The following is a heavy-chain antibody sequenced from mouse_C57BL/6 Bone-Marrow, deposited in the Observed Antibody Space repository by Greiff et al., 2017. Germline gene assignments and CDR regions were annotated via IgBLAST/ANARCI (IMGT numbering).Heavy chain of an antibody. V-gene: IGHV1-82*01. CDR1: GYAFSSSW. Sequence: QVQLQQSGPELVKPGASVKISCKASGYAFSSSWMNWVKQRPGKGLEWIGRIYPGDGDTNYNGKFKGQATLTADKSSSTAYMQLSSLTSEDSAVYCCARRGDGSSYDWFAYWGQGTLVTVCA. CDR2: IYPGDGDT. D-gene: IGHD1-1*01. CDR3: ARRGDGSSYDWFAY. J-gene: IGHJ3*01.